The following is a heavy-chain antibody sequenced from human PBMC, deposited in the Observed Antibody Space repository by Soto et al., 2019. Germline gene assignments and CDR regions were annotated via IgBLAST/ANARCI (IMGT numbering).Heavy chain of an antibody. V-gene: IGHV1-69*01. D-gene: IGHD6-13*01. CDR1: GGTFSSYA. CDR3: ARGVWAAAGGEAFDI. J-gene: IGHJ3*02. Sequence: VQSGAEVKKPGSSVKVSCKASGGTFSSYAISWVRQAXGQGLXXMGGIIPIFGTANYAQKFQGRVTITADESTSTAYMELSSLRSEDTAVYYCARGVWAAAGGEAFDIWGQGTMVTVSS. CDR2: IIPIFGTA.